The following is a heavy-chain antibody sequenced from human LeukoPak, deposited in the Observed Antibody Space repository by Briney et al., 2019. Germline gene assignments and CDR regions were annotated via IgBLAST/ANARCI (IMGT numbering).Heavy chain of an antibody. CDR3: ARVKMTTLIENWFDP. CDR2: IYHSGST. D-gene: IGHD4-17*01. CDR1: GGSISTYY. V-gene: IGHV4-38-2*02. Sequence: SETLSLTCTVSGGSISTYYWSWIRQPPGKGLEWIGSIYHSGSTYYNPSLKSRVTISVDTSKNQFSLKLSSVTAADTAVYYCARVKMTTLIENWFDPWGQGTLVTVSS. J-gene: IGHJ5*02.